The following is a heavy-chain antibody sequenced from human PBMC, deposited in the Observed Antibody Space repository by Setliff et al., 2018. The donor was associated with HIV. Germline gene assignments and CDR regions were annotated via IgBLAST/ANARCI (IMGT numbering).Heavy chain of an antibody. J-gene: IGHJ4*01. D-gene: IGHD3-9*01. CDR2: ISHSGST. V-gene: IGHV4-38-2*02. CDR1: GIPIDRVYS. CDR3: ARDQSDYNVLTGFGDFDY. Sequence: SETLSLTCGVSGIPIDRVYSWAWIRQPPGKGLEWIGTISHSGSTHYNSPLQGRISISIDTSKNQFSLTLASVTAADTAMYYCARDQSDYNVLTGFGDFDYWGHGTLVTVSS.